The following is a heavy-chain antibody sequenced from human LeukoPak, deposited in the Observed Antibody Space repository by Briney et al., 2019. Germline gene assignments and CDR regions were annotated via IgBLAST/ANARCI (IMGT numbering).Heavy chain of an antibody. Sequence: GASVKVSCKASGYTFTSYDINWVRQATGQGLEWMGWMNPNSGNTGYAQKFQGRVTMTRNTSISTAYMELSSLRAEDTAVYYCARDSSGYFHWFDPWGQGTLVTVSS. CDR3: ARDSSGYFHWFDP. CDR2: MNPNSGNT. D-gene: IGHD3-22*01. J-gene: IGHJ5*02. CDR1: GYTFTSYD. V-gene: IGHV1-8*01.